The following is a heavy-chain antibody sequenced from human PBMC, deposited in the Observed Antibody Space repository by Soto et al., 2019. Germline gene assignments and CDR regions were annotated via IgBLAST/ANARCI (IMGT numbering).Heavy chain of an antibody. V-gene: IGHV3-30*18. CDR3: AKARSGKGYYYGMDV. CDR2: ISYDGSNK. J-gene: IGHJ6*02. Sequence: QVQLVESGGGVVQPGRSLRLSCAASGFTFSSYGMHWVRQAPGKGLEWVAVISYDGSNKYYADSVKGRFTISRDNSKNTLYLQMNSLRAEDTAVYYCAKARSGKGYYYGMDVWGQGTTVTVSS. CDR1: GFTFSSYG. D-gene: IGHD3-10*01.